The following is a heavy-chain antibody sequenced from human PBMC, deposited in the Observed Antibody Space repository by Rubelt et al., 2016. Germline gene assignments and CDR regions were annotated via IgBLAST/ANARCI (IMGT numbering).Heavy chain of an antibody. Sequence: QVRLQESGPGLVKPSETLSLTCSVSGYSISNGYAWGWIRQPPGKGLEWIGNIYHTGSTYYNPSLKSRVTISVDTSKNQFSLRRSTGTAADTAVYYWASREYNWNYGPDYWGQGTLVTVSS. CDR1: GYSISNGYA. CDR2: IYHTGST. V-gene: IGHV4-38-2*02. CDR3: ASREYNWNYGPDY. D-gene: IGHD1-7*01. J-gene: IGHJ4*02.